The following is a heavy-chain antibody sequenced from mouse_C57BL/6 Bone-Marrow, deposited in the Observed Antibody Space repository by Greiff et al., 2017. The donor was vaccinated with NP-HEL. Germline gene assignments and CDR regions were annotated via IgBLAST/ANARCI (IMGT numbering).Heavy chain of an antibody. Sequence: DVKLVESGGGLVKPGGSLKLSCAASGFTFSSYAMSWVRQTPEKRLEWVATISDGGSYTYYPENVKGRFTISRDNAKNNLYLQMSHLKSEDTAMYYCARDKGKRSYFDYWGQGTTLTVSS. CDR1: GFTFSSYA. CDR2: ISDGGSYT. J-gene: IGHJ2*01. V-gene: IGHV5-4*01. D-gene: IGHD2-1*01. CDR3: ARDKGKRSYFDY.